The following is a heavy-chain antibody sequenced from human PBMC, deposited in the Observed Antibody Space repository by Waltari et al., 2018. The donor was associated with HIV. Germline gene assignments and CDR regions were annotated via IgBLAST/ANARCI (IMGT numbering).Heavy chain of an antibody. CDR3: ARDRHLIRGVITWFDP. CDR2: IYYTGHT. CDR1: GDSINSNTYY. V-gene: IGHV4-31*03. D-gene: IGHD3-10*01. J-gene: IGHJ5*02. Sequence: QVQLQESGPGLVKPSQTLSLTCIVSGDSINSNTYYWSWIRQRPGKGLEWIGNIYYTGHTAYNPSLRSRITMSMDTSKNHFSLKLNSVTAADTAVYYCARDRHLIRGVITWFDPWGQGTLVTVSS.